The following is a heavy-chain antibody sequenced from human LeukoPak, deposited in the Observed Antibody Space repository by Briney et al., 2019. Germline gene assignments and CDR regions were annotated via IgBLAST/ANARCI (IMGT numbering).Heavy chain of an antibody. CDR2: IYPGDSDT. CDR1: GYSFTSYW. Sequence: GESLKISCKGSGYSFTSYWIGWVRQMPGKGLEWMGIIYPGDSDTRYSPSFQGQVTISADKSISTAYLQWSSLKASDTAMYYCARQGPTRSTEHYYYYYYYMDVWGKGTTVTVSS. D-gene: IGHD1-14*01. V-gene: IGHV5-51*01. J-gene: IGHJ6*03. CDR3: ARQGPTRSTEHYYYYYYYMDV.